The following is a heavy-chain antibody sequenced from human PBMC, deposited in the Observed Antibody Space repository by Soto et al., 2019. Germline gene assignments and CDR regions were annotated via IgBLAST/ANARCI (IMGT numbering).Heavy chain of an antibody. D-gene: IGHD2-2*02. CDR2: MDAGNGNT. Sequence: ASVKVSCKASGYTFTSYAMHWVRQAPGQRLEWMGWMDAGNGNTKYSQKFQGRVTITRDTSASTAYMELSSLRSEDTAVYYCAGSLNVPAAIGYWGQGTLATVSS. V-gene: IGHV1-3*01. CDR1: GYTFTSYA. J-gene: IGHJ4*02. CDR3: AGSLNVPAAIGY.